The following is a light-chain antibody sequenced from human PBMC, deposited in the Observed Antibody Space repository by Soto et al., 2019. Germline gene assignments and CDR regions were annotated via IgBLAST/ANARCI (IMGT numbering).Light chain of an antibody. J-gene: IGKJ2*02. CDR1: QNINNN. Sequence: EIVMTQSPATLSVSPGEKATLSCRASQNINNNLAWYQQRPGQAPRLLIYAASNRATGLPVRFSGSGSGTEFTLTISSLQSEDFVVYYCQQYNNWPPGTFGQGTKLEIK. CDR3: QQYNNWPPGT. CDR2: AAS. V-gene: IGKV3-15*01.